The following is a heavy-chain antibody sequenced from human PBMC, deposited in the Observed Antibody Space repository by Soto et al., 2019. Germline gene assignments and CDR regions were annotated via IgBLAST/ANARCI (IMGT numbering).Heavy chain of an antibody. Sequence: QVQLQESGPGLVKPSQTLSLTCTVSGGSISTGGYYWSWIRQHPGRGLEWIGYIYHSGMTFSNPSLQSRIATLIDTSTNKFSLKLISVTVADTAVYYCATVRWELHDAYDIWGQGTMVSVSS. CDR2: IYHSGMT. CDR1: GGSISTGGYY. V-gene: IGHV4-31*03. J-gene: IGHJ3*02. D-gene: IGHD1-26*01. CDR3: ATVRWELHDAYDI.